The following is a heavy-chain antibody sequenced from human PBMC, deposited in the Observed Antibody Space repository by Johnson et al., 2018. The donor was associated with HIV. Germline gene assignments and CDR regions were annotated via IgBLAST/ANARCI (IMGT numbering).Heavy chain of an antibody. CDR1: GFTFSS. V-gene: IGHV3-30*18. D-gene: IGHD6-19*01. CDR3: AKVRSGWSTGAFDI. CDR2: ISHDGSNK. J-gene: IGHJ3*02. Sequence: QVQLVESGGGVVQPGRSLRLSCAASGFTFSSMHWDRQAPGKGLEWVAVISHDGSNKYFADSVKGRFTISRDKSKNTLYLQMNSLRAEDTAVYYCAKVRSGWSTGAFDIWGQGTMVTVSS.